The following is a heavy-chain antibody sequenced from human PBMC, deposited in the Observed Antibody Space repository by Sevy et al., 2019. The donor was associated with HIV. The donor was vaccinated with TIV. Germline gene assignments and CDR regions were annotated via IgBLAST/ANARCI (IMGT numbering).Heavy chain of an antibody. D-gene: IGHD6-19*01. CDR2: IYYSGNT. CDR3: ARAPAGGWAV. J-gene: IGHJ4*02. V-gene: IGHV4-59*01. CDR1: GGSISTYY. Sequence: SETLSLTCTVSGGSISTYYWSWIRQPPGKGLEWIGHIYYSGNTNYNPSLKSRVTISLDTSKNQFSLNLNSETAADTAVYYCARAPAGGWAVWGQGTLVTVS.